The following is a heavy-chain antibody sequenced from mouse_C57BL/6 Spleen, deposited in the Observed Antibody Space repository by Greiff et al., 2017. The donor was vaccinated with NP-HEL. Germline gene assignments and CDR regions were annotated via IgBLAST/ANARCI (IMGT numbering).Heavy chain of an antibody. D-gene: IGHD2-4*01. CDR1: GYSITSGYY. CDR3: ARGLYDYGVDY. V-gene: IGHV3-6*01. Sequence: EVQVVESGPGLVKPSQSLSLTCSVTGYSITSGYYWNWIRQFPGNKLEWMGYISYDGSNNYNPSLKNRISITRDTSKNQFFLKLNSVTTEDTATYYCARGLYDYGVDYWGQGTTLTVSS. CDR2: ISYDGSN. J-gene: IGHJ2*01.